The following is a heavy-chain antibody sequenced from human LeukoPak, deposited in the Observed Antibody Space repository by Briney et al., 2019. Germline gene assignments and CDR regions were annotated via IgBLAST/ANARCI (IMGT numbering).Heavy chain of an antibody. CDR2: IYPGDSDT. CDR3: ARLAPDCSSTSCYQGWFDP. CDR1: GYSFTSYW. D-gene: IGHD2-2*01. V-gene: IGHV5-51*01. J-gene: IGHJ5*02. Sequence: GESLKISCKGSGYSFTSYWIGWVRQMPGKGLEWMWIIYPGDSDTRYSPSFQGQVTISAAKSISTAYLQWSSLKASDTAMYYCARLAPDCSSTSCYQGWFDPWGQGTLVTVSS.